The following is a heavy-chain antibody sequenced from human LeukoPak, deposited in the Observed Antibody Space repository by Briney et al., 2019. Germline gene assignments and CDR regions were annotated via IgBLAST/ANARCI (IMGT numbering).Heavy chain of an antibody. J-gene: IGHJ4*02. V-gene: IGHV7-4-1*02. Sequence: ASVKVSCKASGYTFTNFAMNWVRQAPGQGLEWMGWIDTNTGIPTYAQGFTGRFVFPLDTSVSTVYLQISSLQADDAAVYYCARDPGSQRVNRLARRGDYWGQGTLVTVSS. CDR2: IDTNTGIP. D-gene: IGHD1-14*01. CDR3: ARDPGSQRVNRLARRGDY. CDR1: GYTFTNFA.